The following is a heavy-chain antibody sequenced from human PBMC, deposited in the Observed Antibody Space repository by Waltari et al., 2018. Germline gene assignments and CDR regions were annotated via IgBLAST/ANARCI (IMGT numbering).Heavy chain of an antibody. D-gene: IGHD6-19*01. J-gene: IGHJ6*02. CDR1: GFTFSSYS. CDR3: AREIPWLAVAGHYGMDV. V-gene: IGHV3-48*01. Sequence: EVQLVESGGGLVQPGGSLRLSCAASGFTFSSYSMTWVRQAPGKGLEWVSYISSSSSTIYYADSVKGRFTISRDNTKNSLYLQMNSLRAEDTAVYYCAREIPWLAVAGHYGMDVWGQGTTVTVSS. CDR2: ISSSSSTI.